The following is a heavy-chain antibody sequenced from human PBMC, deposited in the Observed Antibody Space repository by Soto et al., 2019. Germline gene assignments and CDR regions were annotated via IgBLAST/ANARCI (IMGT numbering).Heavy chain of an antibody. CDR2: IYHNGAT. D-gene: IGHD3-10*01. V-gene: IGHV4-39*07. CDR1: GGSISSNSYY. J-gene: IGHJ3*01. Sequence: TSETLSLTCTVFGGSISSNSYYWGWVRQPPGKGLEWIGTIYHNGATRYNPSLQSRVAISVDTAKNQFSLNLRSVTAADTAVYYCARVWGGAFDFWSQGTMVT. CDR3: ARVWGGAFDF.